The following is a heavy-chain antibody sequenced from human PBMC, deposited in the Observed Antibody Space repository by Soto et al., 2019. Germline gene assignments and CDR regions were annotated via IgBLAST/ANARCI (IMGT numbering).Heavy chain of an antibody. V-gene: IGHV1-3*01. CDR2: IDAGNGNT. CDR3: ARAGFCSTTSCSDAFDI. CDR1: GYTFTNYA. Sequence: QVQLVQSGAEVKKPGASVKVSCKASGYTFTNYAMHWVRQAPGQRPEWMGWIDAGNGNTKFSQRFQGIVTITRDTSANIAYMELSSLTSEDTAVYYRARAGFCSTTSCSDAFDIWGQGTMVTVSS. J-gene: IGHJ3*02. D-gene: IGHD2-2*01.